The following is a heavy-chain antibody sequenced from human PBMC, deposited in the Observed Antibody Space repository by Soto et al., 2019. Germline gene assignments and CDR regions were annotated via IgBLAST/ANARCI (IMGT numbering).Heavy chain of an antibody. CDR1: GYSFSGYD. CDR3: ARDSGAALYGEDALDI. Sequence: QGKLVQSGPEVKKPGASVKVSCTASGYSFSGYDITWVRQAPGQGLEWLGWVSTSIRSTMSAEKLQSRLTMTTDTSTTTVYMELRGLTSDDTAVYYCARDSGAALYGEDALDIWGQGTMVSVSS. CDR2: VSTSIRST. D-gene: IGHD3-10*01. J-gene: IGHJ3*02. V-gene: IGHV1-18*04.